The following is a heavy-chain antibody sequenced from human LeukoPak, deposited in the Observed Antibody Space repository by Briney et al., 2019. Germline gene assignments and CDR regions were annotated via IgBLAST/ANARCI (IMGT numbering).Heavy chain of an antibody. V-gene: IGHV3-30*02. CDR1: GFTFSSYG. CDR2: IRYDGSNK. D-gene: IGHD3-9*01. CDR3: AKIAPGPILTGYYFDY. J-gene: IGHJ4*02. Sequence: GGSLRLSCAASGFTFSSYGMHWVRQAPGKGLEWVAFIRYDGSNKYYADSVEGRFTISRDNSKNTLYLQMNSLRAEDTAVYYCAKIAPGPILTGYYFDYWGQGTLVTVSS.